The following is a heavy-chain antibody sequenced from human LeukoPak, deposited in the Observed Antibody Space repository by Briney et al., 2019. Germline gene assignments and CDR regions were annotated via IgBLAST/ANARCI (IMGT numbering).Heavy chain of an antibody. CDR3: AKDLYSNYGPADY. Sequence: GGSLRLSCAASGFTFSSYAMSWVRQAPGKGLEWVSTINGGGVNTHYADSVGGRFTISRDNSKYTLSLQMNSLRDEDTAVYYCAKDLYSNYGPADYWGQGNLVTVSS. CDR2: INGGGVNT. D-gene: IGHD4-11*01. J-gene: IGHJ4*02. CDR1: GFTFSSYA. V-gene: IGHV3-23*01.